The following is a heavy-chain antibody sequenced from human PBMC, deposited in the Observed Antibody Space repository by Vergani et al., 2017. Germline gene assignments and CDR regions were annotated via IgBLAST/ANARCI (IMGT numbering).Heavy chain of an antibody. D-gene: IGHD3-10*01. CDR1: GFTFSSYW. Sequence: EVQLVESGGGLVQPGGSLRLSCAASGFTFSSYWMHWVRQAPGKGLVWVSRINSDGSSTSYADSVKGRFTISRDNAKNTLYLQMNSLRAEDTAVYYCARDNNYYGSGSYSGWFDPWGQGTLVTVSS. CDR3: ARDNNYYGSGSYSGWFDP. J-gene: IGHJ5*02. CDR2: INSDGSST. V-gene: IGHV3-74*01.